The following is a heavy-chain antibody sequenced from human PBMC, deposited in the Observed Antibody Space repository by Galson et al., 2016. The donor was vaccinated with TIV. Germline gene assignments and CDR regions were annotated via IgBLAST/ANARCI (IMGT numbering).Heavy chain of an antibody. CDR2: FSNIDYT. V-gene: IGHV3-66*03. CDR3: ARERGHCGDNCYISYYFGMDV. CDR1: GFSVSDNY. D-gene: IGHD2-21*01. Sequence: SLRLSCAASGFSVSDNYINWVRQAPGKGLEWVSIFSNIDYTNYADSVKGRFTITRDNSNNTVYLHMSRLRAEDTAVYYCARERGHCGDNCYISYYFGMDVWGQGTTVTVSS. J-gene: IGHJ6*02.